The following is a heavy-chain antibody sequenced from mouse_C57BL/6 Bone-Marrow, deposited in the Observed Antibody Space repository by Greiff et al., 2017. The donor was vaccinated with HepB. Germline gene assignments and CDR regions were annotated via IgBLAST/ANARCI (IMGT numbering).Heavy chain of an antibody. Sequence: VKLMESGPGLVKPSQSLFLTCSITGFPITSGYYWIWIRQSPGKPLEWMGYITHSGETFYNPSLQSPISITRETSKNQFFLQLNSVTTEDTAMYYCAGYFWFAYWGQGTLVTVSA. CDR2: ITHSGET. J-gene: IGHJ3*01. CDR3: AGYFWFAY. CDR1: GFPITSGYY. D-gene: IGHD2-1*01. V-gene: IGHV12-3*01.